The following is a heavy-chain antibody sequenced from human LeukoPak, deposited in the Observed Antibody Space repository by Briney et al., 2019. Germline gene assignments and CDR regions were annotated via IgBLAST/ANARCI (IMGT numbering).Heavy chain of an antibody. CDR1: GYTFTSYG. Sequence: ASVKVFCKASGYTFTSYGISWVRQAPGQGLEWMGWISAYNGNTNYAQKLQGRVTMTTDASTSTAYMELRSLRSDDTAVYYCASGSSWGPQNWFDPWGQGTLVTVSS. CDR3: ASGSSWGPQNWFDP. CDR2: ISAYNGNT. J-gene: IGHJ5*02. V-gene: IGHV1-18*01. D-gene: IGHD6-13*01.